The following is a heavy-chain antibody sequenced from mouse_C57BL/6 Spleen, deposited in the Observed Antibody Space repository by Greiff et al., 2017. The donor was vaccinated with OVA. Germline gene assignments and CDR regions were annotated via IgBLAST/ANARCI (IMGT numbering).Heavy chain of an antibody. J-gene: IGHJ4*01. CDR1: GYTFTNYW. D-gene: IGHD2-2*01. Sequence: QVQLQQSGAELVRPGTSVKMSCKASGYTFTNYWIGWAKQRPGHGLEWIGDIYPGGGYTNYNEKFKGKATLTADKSSSTAYMQFSSLTSEDSAIDYCARSGGYDHYYAMDYWGQGTSVTVSS. CDR2: IYPGGGYT. V-gene: IGHV1-63*01. CDR3: ARSGGYDHYYAMDY.